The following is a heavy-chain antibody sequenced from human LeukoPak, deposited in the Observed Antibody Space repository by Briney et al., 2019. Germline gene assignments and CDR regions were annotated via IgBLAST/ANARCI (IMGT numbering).Heavy chain of an antibody. CDR3: ARAGSSGWYYFDY. Sequence: SETLSLTCTVSGGSISSYHWSWIRQAPGKGLEGIGYIYYSGSTNYNPSLKSRVTISVDMSKNQFSLKLSSVTAADTAVYYCARAGSSGWYYFDYWGQGTLVTVSS. CDR2: IYYSGST. J-gene: IGHJ4*02. V-gene: IGHV4-59*01. D-gene: IGHD6-19*01. CDR1: GGSISSYH.